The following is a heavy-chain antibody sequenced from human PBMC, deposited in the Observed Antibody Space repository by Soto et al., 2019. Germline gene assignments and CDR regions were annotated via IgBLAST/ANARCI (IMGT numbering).Heavy chain of an antibody. CDR2: IIPIFGTA. D-gene: IGHD6-6*01. Sequence: QVQLVQSGAEVKKPGSSVKISCKASGGTFSSYAISWVRQAPGQGLEWMGGIIPIFGTANYAQKFQGRVTITADKSTSTAYMELSSLRSEDTAVYYCARESSGSSRGFDAFDIWGQGTMVTVSS. CDR1: GGTFSSYA. J-gene: IGHJ3*02. V-gene: IGHV1-69*06. CDR3: ARESSGSSRGFDAFDI.